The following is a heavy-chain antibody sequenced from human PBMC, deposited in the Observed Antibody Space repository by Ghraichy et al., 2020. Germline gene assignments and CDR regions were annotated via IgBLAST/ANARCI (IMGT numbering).Heavy chain of an antibody. CDR2: ISGDGGST. V-gene: IGHV3-43*02. CDR1: GFTFDDYA. Sequence: GGSLRLSCAASGFTFDDYAMHWVRQAPGKGLVWVSRISGDGGSTYYADSVKGQFTISRDNSKNSLYLQMNSLRTEDTAVYYCAKVLSGGGYYYGMDAWGQGTTVTVSS. D-gene: IGHD3-16*01. CDR3: AKVLSGGGYYYGMDA. J-gene: IGHJ6*02.